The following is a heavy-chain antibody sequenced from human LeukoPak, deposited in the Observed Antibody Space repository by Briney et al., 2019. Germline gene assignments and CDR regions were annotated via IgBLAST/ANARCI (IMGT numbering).Heavy chain of an antibody. CDR1: GGSISSGGYS. J-gene: IGHJ1*01. CDR2: IYHSGST. D-gene: IGHD3-9*01. V-gene: IGHV4-30-2*01. CDR3: ARGERDILTGYYNWYFQH. Sequence: SQTLSLTCAVSGGSISSGGYSWNWIRQPPGKGLEWIGYIYHSGSTYYNPSLKSRVTISVDRPKNQFSLKLSSVTAADTAVYYCARGERDILTGYYNWYFQHWGQGTLVTVSS.